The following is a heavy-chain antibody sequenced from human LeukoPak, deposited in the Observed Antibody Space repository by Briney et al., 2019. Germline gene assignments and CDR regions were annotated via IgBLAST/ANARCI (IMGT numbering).Heavy chain of an antibody. V-gene: IGHV3-43*02. CDR3: AKGGGDNFLYYFDY. Sequence: GGSLRLSCAASGFTFDDYGMHWARQAPGKGLEWVSLIRGDGTSTYYADSVKGRFTVSRDSSRNSLYLQMNSLTTEDTAFYYCAKGGGDNFLYYFDYWGQGILVTVSS. CDR2: IRGDGTST. D-gene: IGHD3-16*01. CDR1: GFTFDDYG. J-gene: IGHJ4*02.